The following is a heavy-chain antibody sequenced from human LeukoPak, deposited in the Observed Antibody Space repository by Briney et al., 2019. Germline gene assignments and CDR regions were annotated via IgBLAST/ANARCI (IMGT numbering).Heavy chain of an antibody. J-gene: IGHJ4*02. V-gene: IGHV3-23*01. CDR3: ATGGGYSYAVDY. CDR1: GFTFSSYS. Sequence: AGGSLRLSCATSGFTFSSYSMNWVRQAPGKGLEWVSAISGSGGSTYYADSVKGRFTISRDNSKNTLYLQMNSLRAEDTAVYYCATGGGYSYAVDYWGQGTLVTVSS. CDR2: ISGSGGST. D-gene: IGHD5-18*01.